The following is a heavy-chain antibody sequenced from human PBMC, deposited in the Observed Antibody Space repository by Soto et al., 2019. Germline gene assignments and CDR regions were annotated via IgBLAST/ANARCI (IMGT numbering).Heavy chain of an antibody. CDR1: GFTFSSYG. D-gene: IGHD2-15*01. J-gene: IGHJ4*02. CDR2: ISYDGSNK. CDR3: AKDGRPSNCSGGSCYWGVFDY. Sequence: GGSLRLSCAASGFTFSSYGMHWVRQAPGKGLEWVAVISYDGSNKYYADSVKGRFTISRDNSKNTLYLQMNSLRAEDTAVYYCAKDGRPSNCSGGSCYWGVFDYWGQGTLVTAPQ. V-gene: IGHV3-30*18.